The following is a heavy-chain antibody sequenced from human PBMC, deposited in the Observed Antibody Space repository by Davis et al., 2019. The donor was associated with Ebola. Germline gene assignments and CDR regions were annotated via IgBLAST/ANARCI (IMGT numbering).Heavy chain of an antibody. V-gene: IGHV5-51*01. CDR1: GYSFTSYW. J-gene: IGHJ5*02. CDR3: ARQGDFWRNWFDP. D-gene: IGHD3-3*01. CDR2: IYPGDSDT. Sequence: GESLKISCKGSGYSFTSYWIGWVRQMPGKGLEWVGIIYPGDSDTRYSPSFQGQVTISADKSISTAYLQWSSLKASDTAMYYCARQGDFWRNWFDPWGQGTLVTVSS.